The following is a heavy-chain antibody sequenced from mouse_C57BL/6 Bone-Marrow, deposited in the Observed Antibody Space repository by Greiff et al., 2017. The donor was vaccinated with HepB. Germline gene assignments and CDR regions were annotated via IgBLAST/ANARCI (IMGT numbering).Heavy chain of an antibody. CDR2: IHPNSGST. V-gene: IGHV1-64*01. Sequence: VQLQESGAELVKPGASVKLSCKASGYTFTSYWMHWVKQRPGQGLEWIGMIHPNSGSTNYNEKFKSKATLTVDKSYSTAYMQLSSLTSEDSAVYYCTRRGIYDYALYYWGQGTTLTVSS. J-gene: IGHJ2*01. D-gene: IGHD2-4*01. CDR1: GYTFTSYW. CDR3: TRRGIYDYALYY.